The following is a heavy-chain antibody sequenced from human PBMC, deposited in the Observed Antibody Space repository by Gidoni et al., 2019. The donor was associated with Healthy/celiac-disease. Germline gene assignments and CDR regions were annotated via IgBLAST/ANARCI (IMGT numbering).Heavy chain of an antibody. Sequence: EVQLVESGGGLVQPGGSLRLSCAASGFTFSSYWMSWVRQAPGKGLEWVANIKQDGSEKYYVDSVKGRFTISRDNAKNSLYLQMNSLRAEDTAVYYCARDVVVPAATYYYYGMDVWGQGTTVTVSS. CDR2: IKQDGSEK. J-gene: IGHJ6*02. CDR1: GFTFSSYW. V-gene: IGHV3-7*04. CDR3: ARDVVVPAATYYYYGMDV. D-gene: IGHD2-2*01.